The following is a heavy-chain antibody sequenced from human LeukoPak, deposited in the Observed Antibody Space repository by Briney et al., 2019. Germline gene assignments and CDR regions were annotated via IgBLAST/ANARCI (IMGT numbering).Heavy chain of an antibody. Sequence: ASVKVSCKASGYTFTSYYMHWVRQAPGQGLEWMGIINPSGGSTSYAQKFQGRVTMTRDMSTSTVYMELSSLRSEDTAVYYCARDVGRVSSSWDPTRNWFDPWGQGTLVTVSS. V-gene: IGHV1-46*01. CDR1: GYTFTSYY. D-gene: IGHD6-13*01. CDR3: ARDVGRVSSSWDPTRNWFDP. CDR2: INPSGGST. J-gene: IGHJ5*02.